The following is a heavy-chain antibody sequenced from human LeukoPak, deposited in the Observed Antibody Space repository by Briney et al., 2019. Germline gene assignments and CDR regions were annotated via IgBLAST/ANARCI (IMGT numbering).Heavy chain of an antibody. CDR3: ARDYYDSSGYYYHAFDI. CDR1: GYTFTGYY. D-gene: IGHD3-22*01. Sequence: ASVKVSCKASGYTFTGYYMHWVRQAPGQGLEWMGWINPNSGGTNYAQKFQGRVTMTRDTSISTAYMELSRLRSDDTAVYYCARDYYDSSGYYYHAFDIWGQGTMVTVSS. J-gene: IGHJ3*02. CDR2: INPNSGGT. V-gene: IGHV1-2*02.